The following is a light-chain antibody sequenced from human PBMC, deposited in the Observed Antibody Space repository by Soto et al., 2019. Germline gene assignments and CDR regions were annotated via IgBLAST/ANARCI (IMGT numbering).Light chain of an antibody. Sequence: EIVMTQSPATLSVSPGERATLSCRASQSVRSNLAWYQQKPGQAPRLLIYGASTRATGIPARFSGSGSGTDFTLTISSLEPEDFAVYYCQQRKSWPAITFGQGTRLDIK. J-gene: IGKJ5*01. V-gene: IGKV3-15*01. CDR2: GAS. CDR3: QQRKSWPAIT. CDR1: QSVRSN.